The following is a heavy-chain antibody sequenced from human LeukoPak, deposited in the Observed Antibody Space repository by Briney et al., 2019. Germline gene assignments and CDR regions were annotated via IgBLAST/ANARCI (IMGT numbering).Heavy chain of an antibody. CDR3: ARAYTIFGVVITDNWFDP. D-gene: IGHD3-3*01. CDR2: IIPILGIA. V-gene: IGHV1-69*02. Sequence: SAKVSCKASGGTFSSYTISWVRQAPGQGLEWMGRIIPILGIANYAQKFQGRVTITADKSTSTAYMELSSLRSEDTAVYYCARAYTIFGVVITDNWFDPWGQGTLVTVSS. J-gene: IGHJ5*02. CDR1: GGTFSSYT.